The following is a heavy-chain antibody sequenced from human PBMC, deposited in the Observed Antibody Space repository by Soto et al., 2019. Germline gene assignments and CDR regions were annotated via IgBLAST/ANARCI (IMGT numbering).Heavy chain of an antibody. CDR3: VREGRGSFDF. CDR1: GFISTNYA. CDR2: IGGRGNSA. V-gene: IGHV3-23*01. J-gene: IGHJ3*01. D-gene: IGHD5-12*01. Sequence: GGSLRLSCASSGFISTNYAMNWVRQAPGKGLEWVSVIGGRGNSAYYADSVQGRFTISRDNSKNTLSLQMSSLTADDTAIYYCVREGRGSFDFWGRGTMVTV.